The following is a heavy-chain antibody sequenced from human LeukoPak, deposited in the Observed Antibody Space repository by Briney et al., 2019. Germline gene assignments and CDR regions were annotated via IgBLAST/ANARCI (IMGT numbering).Heavy chain of an antibody. J-gene: IGHJ4*02. CDR1: GYTFTSYG. CDR3: ARDYYDYVWGSYRYTNFDY. V-gene: IGHV1-18*01. D-gene: IGHD3-16*02. Sequence: ASVKVSCKASGYTFTSYGISWVRQAPGQGLEWMGWISAYNGNTNYAQKLQGRVTMTTDTSTSTAYMELRSLRSVDTAVYYCARDYYDYVWGSYRYTNFDYWGQGTLVTVSS. CDR2: ISAYNGNT.